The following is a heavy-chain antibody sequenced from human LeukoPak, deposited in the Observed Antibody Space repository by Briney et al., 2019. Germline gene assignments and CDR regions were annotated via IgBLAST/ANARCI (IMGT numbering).Heavy chain of an antibody. D-gene: IGHD2-8*01. J-gene: IGHJ5*02. CDR2: IYHSGST. V-gene: IGHV4-38-2*02. CDR3: ARSDIVLMVYAISIGWFDP. Sequence: SETLSLTCSVSGYSVSSGYYWDWIRQPPGKGLEWIGSIYHSGSTYYNPSLKSRVTISVDTSKNQFSLKLSSVTAADTAVYYCARSDIVLMVYAISIGWFDPWGQGTLVTVSS. CDR1: GYSVSSGYY.